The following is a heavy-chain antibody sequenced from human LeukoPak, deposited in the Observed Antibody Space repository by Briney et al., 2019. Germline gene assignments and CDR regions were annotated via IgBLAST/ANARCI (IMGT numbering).Heavy chain of an antibody. CDR3: AREVSDCSGGSCDWFDP. Sequence: SVKVSCKASGGTFSSYAISWVRQAPGQGLERMGGIIPIFGTANYAQKFQGRVTITTDESTSTAYMELSSLRSEDTAVYYCAREVSDCSGGSCDWFDPWGQGTLVTVSS. J-gene: IGHJ5*02. CDR2: IIPIFGTA. CDR1: GGTFSSYA. V-gene: IGHV1-69*05. D-gene: IGHD2-15*01.